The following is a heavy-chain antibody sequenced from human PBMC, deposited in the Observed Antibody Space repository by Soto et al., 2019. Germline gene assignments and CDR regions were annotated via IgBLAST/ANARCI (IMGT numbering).Heavy chain of an antibody. CDR3: AKASSLPESTSVTAYYFDY. J-gene: IGHJ4*02. D-gene: IGHD2-21*02. V-gene: IGHV3-23*01. CDR1: GFTFSSYA. CDR2: ISGSGGST. Sequence: GGSLRLSCAASGFTFSSYAMSWVRQAPGKGLEWVSAISGSGGSTYYADSVKGRCSISRDNSKNTLYLQMNSLRAEDTPVYYSAKASSLPESTSVTAYYFDYWGQGTLVTVSS.